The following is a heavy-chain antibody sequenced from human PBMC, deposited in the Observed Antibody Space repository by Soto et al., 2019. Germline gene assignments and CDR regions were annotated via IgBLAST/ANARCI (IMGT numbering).Heavy chain of an antibody. CDR3: ASSAGNSSSWYGHLYYYYYYMDV. V-gene: IGHV1-8*01. CDR1: GYTFTSYD. J-gene: IGHJ6*03. Sequence: GASVKVSCKASGYTFTSYDINWVRQATGQGLEWMGWMNPNSGNTGYAQKFQGRVTMTRNTSISTAYMELSSLRSEDTAVYYCASSAGNSSSWYGHLYYYYYYMDVWGKGTTVTVSS. D-gene: IGHD6-13*01. CDR2: MNPNSGNT.